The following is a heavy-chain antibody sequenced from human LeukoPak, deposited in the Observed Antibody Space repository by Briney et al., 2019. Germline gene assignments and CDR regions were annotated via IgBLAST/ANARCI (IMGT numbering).Heavy chain of an antibody. Sequence: SETLSLTCTVSGGSIRSYYWTWIRQPPGKGLEWIGYIYYSGSTNQNPPLKSRVTISVDTSKNQFSLNLSSVTAADTAVYYCARGHQQLDDWGQGTLVTVTS. CDR1: GGSIRSYY. D-gene: IGHD6-13*01. J-gene: IGHJ4*02. V-gene: IGHV4-59*01. CDR3: ARGHQQLDD. CDR2: IYYSGST.